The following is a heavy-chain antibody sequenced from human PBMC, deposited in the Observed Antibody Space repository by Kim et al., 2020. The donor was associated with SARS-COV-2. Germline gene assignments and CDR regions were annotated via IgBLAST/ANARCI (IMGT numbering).Heavy chain of an antibody. V-gene: IGHV3-21*01. Sequence: GGSLRLSCAASGFTFSSYSMNWVRQAPGKGLEWVSSISSSSSYIYYADSVKGRFTISRDNAKNSLYLQMNSRRAEDTAVYYCARDYYGSGVLDYWGQGTLVTVSS. CDR1: GFTFSSYS. J-gene: IGHJ4*02. D-gene: IGHD3-10*01. CDR3: ARDYYGSGVLDY. CDR2: ISSSSSYI.